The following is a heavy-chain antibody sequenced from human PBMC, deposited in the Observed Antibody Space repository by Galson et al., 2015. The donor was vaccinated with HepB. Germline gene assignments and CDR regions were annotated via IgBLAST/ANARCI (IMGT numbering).Heavy chain of an antibody. J-gene: IGHJ4*02. CDR3: AKGVPSGITATVFDL. Sequence: SLRLSCAASGFTFSSYAMSWVRQAPGKGLEWASVISGSGGSTDYTESVKGRFTISRDNAKNTRYLQMNSLRAEDTAVYYCAKGVPSGITATVFDLWGQGTVFTVSS. CDR1: GFTFSSYA. D-gene: IGHD6-25*01. CDR2: ISGSGGST. V-gene: IGHV3-23*01.